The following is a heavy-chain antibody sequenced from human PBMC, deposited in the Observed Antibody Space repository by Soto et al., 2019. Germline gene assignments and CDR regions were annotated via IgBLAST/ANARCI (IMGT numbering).Heavy chain of an antibody. Sequence: EESLRLSCEASGFSFRNHWMTWVRQAPGRGLEWVANIKQDGTEKYYVDSVKGRFIISRDNARNSLYLQMNSLRAEDTAVYHCAGRPSDVYYYGVFDYWGQGTLVTVSS. D-gene: IGHD3-10*01. V-gene: IGHV3-7*03. CDR3: AGRPSDVYYYGVFDY. CDR2: IKQDGTEK. J-gene: IGHJ4*02. CDR1: GFSFRNHW.